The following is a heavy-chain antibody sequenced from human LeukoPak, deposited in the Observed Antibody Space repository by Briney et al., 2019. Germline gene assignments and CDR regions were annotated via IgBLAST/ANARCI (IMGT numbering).Heavy chain of an antibody. V-gene: IGHV4-30-2*01. D-gene: IGHD6-13*01. CDR3: ARGAAGTRDRMTEYDY. J-gene: IGHJ4*02. CDR2: IYHSGST. Sequence: SETLSLTCTVSGGSISSGGYYWSWIRQPPGKGLEWIGYIYHSGSTYYNPSLKSRVTISVDRSKNQFSLKLSSVTAADTAVYYCARGAAGTRDRMTEYDYWGQGTLVTVSS. CDR1: GGSISSGGYY.